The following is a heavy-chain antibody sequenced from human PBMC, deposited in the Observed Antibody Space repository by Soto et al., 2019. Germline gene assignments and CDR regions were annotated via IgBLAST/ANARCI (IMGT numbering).Heavy chain of an antibody. D-gene: IGHD4-17*01. CDR1: GGTFSSYA. CDR3: ARGIPYGDYAPGGERVIYYYGMDV. V-gene: IGHV1-69*01. CDR2: IIPIFGTA. Sequence: QVQLVQSGAEVKKPGSSVKVSCKASGGTFSSYAISWVRQAPGQGLEWMGGIIPIFGTANYAQKFQGRVTITADESTSTAYMELSRLRSEDTAVYYCARGIPYGDYAPGGERVIYYYGMDVWGQGTTVTVSS. J-gene: IGHJ6*02.